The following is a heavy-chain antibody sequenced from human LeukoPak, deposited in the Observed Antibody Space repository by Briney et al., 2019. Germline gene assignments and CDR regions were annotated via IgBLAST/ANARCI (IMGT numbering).Heavy chain of an antibody. CDR1: GFTFSGYW. CDR2: INQNGGEK. V-gene: IGHV3-7*01. D-gene: IGHD5-24*01. CDR3: AKAVDGWLQLLGLDY. Sequence: GGSLRLSCADSGFTFSGYWMNWVRQAPGKGLEWVANINQNGGEKYYVDSVKGRFTISRDNGKNSLYLQMNSLRAEDTAVYYCAKAVDGWLQLLGLDYWGQGTLVTVSS. J-gene: IGHJ4*02.